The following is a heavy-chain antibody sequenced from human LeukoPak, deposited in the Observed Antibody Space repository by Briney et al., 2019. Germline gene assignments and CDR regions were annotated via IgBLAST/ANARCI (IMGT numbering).Heavy chain of an antibody. D-gene: IGHD2-15*01. Sequence: PSETLSLTCAVYGGSFSGYYWSWIRQPPGKGLEWIGEINHSGSTNYNPSLKSRVTISVDTSKNQFSLKLSSVTAADTAVYYWARGDVVVVAATRWFDPWGQGTLVTVSS. J-gene: IGHJ5*02. CDR3: ARGDVVVVAATRWFDP. CDR1: GGSFSGYY. CDR2: INHSGST. V-gene: IGHV4-34*01.